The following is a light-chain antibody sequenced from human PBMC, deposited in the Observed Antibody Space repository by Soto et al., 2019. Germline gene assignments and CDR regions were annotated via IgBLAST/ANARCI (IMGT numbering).Light chain of an antibody. Sequence: DIVITQAPATLSVSPGERATLSCRASLSVSRNLAWYQQKPGQTPSLLIYGASTRATGIPDRFSGSGSGTHFTLTISSLRSEDFAVYYCQQYDNWPITFGQGTRLEIK. V-gene: IGKV3D-15*01. CDR1: LSVSRN. J-gene: IGKJ5*01. CDR2: GAS. CDR3: QQYDNWPIT.